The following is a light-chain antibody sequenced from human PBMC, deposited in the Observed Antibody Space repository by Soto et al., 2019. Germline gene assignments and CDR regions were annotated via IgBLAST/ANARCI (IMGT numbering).Light chain of an antibody. V-gene: IGLV1-44*01. J-gene: IGLJ1*01. CDR1: SSSIGSNS. CDR2: TNN. Sequence: QSVLTQPPSASGTPGQRVTISFSGSSSSIGSNSVNWYQQLPRTAPKVIIYTNNQRPSGVPDRFSGSKSGTSASLAISGLQSEDEADYYCAAWDGSLNVYVFGTGTKLTVL. CDR3: AAWDGSLNVYV.